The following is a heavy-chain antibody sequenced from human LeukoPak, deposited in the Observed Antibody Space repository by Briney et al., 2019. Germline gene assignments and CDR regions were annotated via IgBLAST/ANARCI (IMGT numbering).Heavy chain of an antibody. CDR3: ASGDGSGSYGAFDI. Sequence: KASETLSLTCTVSGDSISTSNSYWGWIRQPPGKGLEWIGSIYYSGNTYYNASLKSRVTISVDKSKNQFSLKLSSVTAADTAVYYCASGDGSGSYGAFDIWGQGTMVTVSS. V-gene: IGHV4-39*07. D-gene: IGHD3-10*01. CDR2: IYYSGNT. J-gene: IGHJ3*02. CDR1: GDSISTSNSY.